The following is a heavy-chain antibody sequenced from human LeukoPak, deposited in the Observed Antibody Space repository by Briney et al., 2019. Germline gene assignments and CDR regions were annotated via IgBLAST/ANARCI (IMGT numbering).Heavy chain of an antibody. CDR3: ATAPAYCGGDCYPLDY. CDR2: LDPEDGET. CDR1: GYTLTELS. D-gene: IGHD2-21*02. Sequence: ASVKVSCKVSGYTLTELSMHWVRQAPGKGLEWMGGLDPEDGETIYAQKFQGRVTMTEDTSTDTAYMELSSLRSEDTAVYYCATAPAYCGGDCYPLDYWGQGTLVTVSS. V-gene: IGHV1-24*01. J-gene: IGHJ4*02.